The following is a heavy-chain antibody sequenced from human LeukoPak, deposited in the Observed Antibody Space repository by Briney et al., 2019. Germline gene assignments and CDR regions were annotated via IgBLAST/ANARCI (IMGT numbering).Heavy chain of an antibody. CDR2: IRSKANSYAT. V-gene: IGHV3-73*01. CDR1: GFTFSDSA. D-gene: IGHD2-15*01. CDR3: TTSAPVVVAAPQ. Sequence: GGSLRLSCAAPGFTFSDSAMHWVRQASGKGLEWVGRIRSKANSYATAYAASVKGRFTISRDDSKNTAYLQMNSLKAEDTAVYYCTTSAPVVVAAPQWGQGTLATVSS. J-gene: IGHJ4*02.